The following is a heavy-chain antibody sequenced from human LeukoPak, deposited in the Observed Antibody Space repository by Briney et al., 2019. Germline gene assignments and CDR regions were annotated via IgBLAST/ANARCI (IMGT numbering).Heavy chain of an antibody. CDR3: ARAPWPYYYDSSGYSPYNWFDP. CDR1: GGSFSGYY. J-gene: IGHJ5*02. V-gene: IGHV4-34*01. Sequence: SETLSLTCAVYGGSFSGYYWSWIRQPPGKGLEWIGEINHSGSTNYNPSLKSRVTISVDTSKNQFSLKLSSVTAADTAVYYCARAPWPYYYDSSGYSPYNWFDPWGQGTLVTVSS. D-gene: IGHD3-22*01. CDR2: INHSGST.